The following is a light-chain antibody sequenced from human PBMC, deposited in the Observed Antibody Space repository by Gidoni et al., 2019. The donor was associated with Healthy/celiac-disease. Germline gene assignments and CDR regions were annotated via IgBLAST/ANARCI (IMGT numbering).Light chain of an antibody. J-gene: IGLJ1*01. V-gene: IGLV1-40*01. CDR3: QSYDSSLSGYV. Sequence: QSVLTQPPSVSGAPGQRVTISCTGSSSNSGAGYDVHWYQQLPGPAPKLRIYGNSNRPSGVPDRFSGSKSGTSASLAITGLQAEDEADYYCQSYDSSLSGYVFGTGTKVTVL. CDR2: GNS. CDR1: SSNSGAGYD.